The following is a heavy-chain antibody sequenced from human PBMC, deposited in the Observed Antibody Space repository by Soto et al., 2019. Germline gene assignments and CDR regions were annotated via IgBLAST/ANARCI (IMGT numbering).Heavy chain of an antibody. J-gene: IGHJ4*02. Sequence: QVQLVQSGAEVKKPGSSVKVSCKASVGTFSSYTISWVRQSPGQGLEWMGRIIPILGIANYAQKFQGRVTITADKSTSTAYMELSSLTSEDTAVYYCASASYDPFDYWGQGTLVTVSS. CDR1: VGTFSSYT. D-gene: IGHD1-26*01. CDR2: IIPILGIA. CDR3: ASASYDPFDY. V-gene: IGHV1-69*02.